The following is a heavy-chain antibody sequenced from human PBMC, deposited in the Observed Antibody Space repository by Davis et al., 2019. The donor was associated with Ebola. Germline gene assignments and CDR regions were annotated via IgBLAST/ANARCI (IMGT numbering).Heavy chain of an antibody. CDR1: GFTFSSNA. D-gene: IGHD1-20*01. CDR2: IKSKTDGGTT. CDR3: TTDIAGTIDY. J-gene: IGHJ4*02. V-gene: IGHV3-15*01. Sequence: GESLKISCATSGFTFSSNAMSWVRQAPGKGLEWVGRIKSKTDGGTTDYAAPVKGRFTISRDDSKNTLYLQMNSLKTEDTAVYYCTTDIAGTIDYWGQGTLVTVSS.